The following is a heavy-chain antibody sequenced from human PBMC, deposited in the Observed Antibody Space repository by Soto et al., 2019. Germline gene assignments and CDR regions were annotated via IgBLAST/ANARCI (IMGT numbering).Heavy chain of an antibody. J-gene: IGHJ6*02. CDR1: GGSISGYY. CDR3: ARWSDYGDYYYYGTDV. Sequence: SETLSLTCTVFGGSISGYYWTWIRQSPGGGLEWIGYIYYNGTTNYNPSLKSRVTISIDTSKSQFSLRLRSLTAADTAVYYCARWSDYGDYYYYGTDVWGQGTTVTVSS. V-gene: IGHV4-59*13. CDR2: IYYNGTT. D-gene: IGHD4-17*01.